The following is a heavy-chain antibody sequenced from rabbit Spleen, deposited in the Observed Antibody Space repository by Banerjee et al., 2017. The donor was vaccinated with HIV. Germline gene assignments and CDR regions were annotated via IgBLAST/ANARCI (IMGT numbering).Heavy chain of an antibody. Sequence: QEQLVESGGGLVKPEGSLTLTCKASGFSFSDRDVMCWVRQAPGKGLKWIACINTATGKAVYASWAKGRFPISKTSSTTVTLRMTSLTAADRATYFCARDLVAVIGWNFNLWGPGTLVTVS. J-gene: IGHJ4*01. CDR2: INTATGKA. CDR3: ARDLVAVIGWNFNL. D-gene: IGHD1-1*01. V-gene: IGHV1S45*01. CDR1: GFSFSDRDV.